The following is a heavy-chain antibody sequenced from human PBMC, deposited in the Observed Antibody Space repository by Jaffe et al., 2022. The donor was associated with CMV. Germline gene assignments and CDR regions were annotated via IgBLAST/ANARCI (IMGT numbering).Heavy chain of an antibody. CDR1: GGSISSGGYY. D-gene: IGHD3-3*01. CDR3: ARVADEGFLEWFPGPIDY. CDR2: IYYSGST. Sequence: QVQLQESGPGLVKPSQTLSLTCTVSGGSISSGGYYWSWIRQHPGKGLEWIGYIYYSGSTYYNPSLKSRVTISVDTSKNQFSLKLSSVTAADTAVYYCARVADEGFLEWFPGPIDYWGQGTLVTVSS. V-gene: IGHV4-31*03. J-gene: IGHJ4*02.